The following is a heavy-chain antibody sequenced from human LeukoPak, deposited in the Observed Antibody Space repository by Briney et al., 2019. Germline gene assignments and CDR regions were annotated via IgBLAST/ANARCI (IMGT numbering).Heavy chain of an antibody. J-gene: IGHJ4*02. D-gene: IGHD3-10*01. CDR1: GFTFSSYA. CDR3: AKIKITMVRGVPDY. Sequence: GGSLRLSCAASGFTFSSYAMSWVRQAPGKGLEWVPAINSSGGSTYYADSVKGRFTISRDNSKNTLYLQMNSLRAEDTAVYYCAKIKITMVRGVPDYWGQGTLVTVSS. CDR2: INSSGGST. V-gene: IGHV3-23*01.